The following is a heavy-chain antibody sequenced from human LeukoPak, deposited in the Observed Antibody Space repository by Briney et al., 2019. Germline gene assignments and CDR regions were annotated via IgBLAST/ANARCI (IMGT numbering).Heavy chain of an antibody. CDR1: GFTFSSYG. J-gene: IGHJ4*02. CDR2: IRYDGSNK. Sequence: GGSLRLSCAASGFTFSSYGMHWVRQAPGKGLEWVAFIRYDGSNKYYADSVKGRFTISRDNSKNTLYLQMNSLRAEDTAVYYCANYDFWSGYPVDYWGQGTLVTVSS. V-gene: IGHV3-30*02. D-gene: IGHD3-3*01. CDR3: ANYDFWSGYPVDY.